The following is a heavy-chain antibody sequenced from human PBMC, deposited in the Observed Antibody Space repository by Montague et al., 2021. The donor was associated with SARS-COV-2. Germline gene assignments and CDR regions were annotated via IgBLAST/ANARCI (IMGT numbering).Heavy chain of an antibody. J-gene: IGHJ4*02. CDR2: IYWNDDK. CDR3: AHRLPGFQWFGEDTFDY. CDR1: GFSLSTSGVG. D-gene: IGHD3-10*01. Sequence: PALVKPTQTLTLTCTFSGFSLSTSGVGVGWIRQPPGKALEWLALIYWNDDKRCSPSLKSRLTITKDTSKSQVVLTMTNMDPVDTATYYCAHRLPGFQWFGEDTFDYWGQGTLVTVSS. V-gene: IGHV2-5*01.